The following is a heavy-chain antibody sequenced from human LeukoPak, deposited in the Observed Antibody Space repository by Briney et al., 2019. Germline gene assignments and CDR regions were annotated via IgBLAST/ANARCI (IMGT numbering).Heavy chain of an antibody. J-gene: IGHJ5*02. Sequence: PSETLSLTCAVYGGSFSGYYWSWIRQPPGKGLEWIGEINHSGSTNYNPSLKSRVTISVDTSKNQFSLKLSSVTAADTAVYYCAREFSDCSSTSCYGWFDPWGQGTLVTVSS. D-gene: IGHD2-2*01. CDR3: AREFSDCSSTSCYGWFDP. CDR1: GGSFSGYY. CDR2: INHSGST. V-gene: IGHV4-34*01.